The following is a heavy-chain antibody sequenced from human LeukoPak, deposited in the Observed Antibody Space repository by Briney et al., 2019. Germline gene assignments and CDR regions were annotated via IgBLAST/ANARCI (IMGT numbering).Heavy chain of an antibody. CDR2: ISGSGGST. J-gene: IGHJ6*04. V-gene: IGHV3-23*01. CDR3: AKEGGDYYGSGSYYGYYYYGMDV. Sequence: GGSLILSCAASGFTFSSYAMSWVRQAPGKGLEWVSAISGSGGSTYYADSVKGRFTISRDNSKNTLYLQMNSLRAEDTAVYYCAKEGGDYYGSGSYYGYYYYGMDVWGKGTTVTVSS. CDR1: GFTFSSYA. D-gene: IGHD3-10*01.